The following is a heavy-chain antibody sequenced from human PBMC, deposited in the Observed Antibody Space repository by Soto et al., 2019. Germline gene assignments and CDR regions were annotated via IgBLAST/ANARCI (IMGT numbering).Heavy chain of an antibody. CDR2: RYYSEST. CDR1: GGSITTGGYY. CDR3: ARTKCSGGSCYSWSLDY. V-gene: IGHV4-31*03. J-gene: IGHJ4*02. D-gene: IGHD2-15*01. Sequence: SETLSLTCTVSGGSITTGGYYWSWIRQLPGKGLEWIGHRYYSESTYYNPSLKSRVSISLDTSKNQFSLKLSFVTAADTAMYYCARTKCSGGSCYSWSLDYWGQGTPVTVSA.